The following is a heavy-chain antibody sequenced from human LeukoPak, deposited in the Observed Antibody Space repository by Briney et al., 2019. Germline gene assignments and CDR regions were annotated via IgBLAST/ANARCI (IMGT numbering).Heavy chain of an antibody. CDR3: ARGAAPQGY. D-gene: IGHD2-15*01. J-gene: IGHJ4*02. V-gene: IGHV3-23*01. CDR2: TSSSDPGT. Sequence: GGLLRLSCAASGFPLSSYAMSLVRQASGKGLEWVSATSSSDPGTYYADSVRGRFTISRDNSKNTLYLQLNSLRVEDTAVYYCARGAAPQGYWGQGTLVTVSS. CDR1: GFPLSSYA.